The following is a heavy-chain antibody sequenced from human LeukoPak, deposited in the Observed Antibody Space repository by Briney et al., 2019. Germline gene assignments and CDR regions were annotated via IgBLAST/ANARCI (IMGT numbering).Heavy chain of an antibody. D-gene: IGHD5-12*01. CDR1: GGSIINANYY. V-gene: IGHV4-39*01. J-gene: IGHJ4*02. Sequence: SETLSLTCTVSGGSIINANYYWGWIRQPPGKGLEWIGSIYHSGSTDYNPSLKSRVIISVDTSKNQFSLRLSSVTAADTAVYYCASQDVAGPFFDYWGQGTLVTVSS. CDR2: IYHSGST. CDR3: ASQDVAGPFFDY.